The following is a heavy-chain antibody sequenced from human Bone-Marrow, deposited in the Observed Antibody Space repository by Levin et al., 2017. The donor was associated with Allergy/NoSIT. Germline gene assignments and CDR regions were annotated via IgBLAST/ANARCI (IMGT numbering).Heavy chain of an antibody. V-gene: IGHV1-69*13. CDR2: IIPIFGTA. CDR1: GGTFSSYA. CDR3: ATARYDYVWGSYLSFDY. D-gene: IGHD3-16*02. Sequence: SVKVSCKASGGTFSSYAISWVRQAPGQGLEWMGGIIPIFGTANYAQKFQGRVTITADESTSTAYMELSSLRSEDTAVYYCATARYDYVWGSYLSFDYWGQGTLVTVSS. J-gene: IGHJ4*02.